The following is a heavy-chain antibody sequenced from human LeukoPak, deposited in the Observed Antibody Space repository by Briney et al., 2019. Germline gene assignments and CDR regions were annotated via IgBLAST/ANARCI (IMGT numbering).Heavy chain of an antibody. CDR3: AGVGYSGYVGDY. D-gene: IGHD5-12*01. CDR1: GGSFSGYY. Sequence: PSETLSLTCAVYGGSFSGYYWSWPRQPPGKGLEWLGEINQSGSTNYNPSLKSRVTISVDTSKNQFSLKLSSVTAADTAVYYCAGVGYSGYVGDYWGQGTLVTVSS. V-gene: IGHV4-34*01. CDR2: INQSGST. J-gene: IGHJ4*02.